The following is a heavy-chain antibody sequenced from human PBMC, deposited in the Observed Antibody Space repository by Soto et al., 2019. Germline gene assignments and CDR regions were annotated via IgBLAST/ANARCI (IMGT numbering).Heavy chain of an antibody. CDR1: GFTFSSYA. CDR2: ISGSGGST. D-gene: IGHD2-15*01. J-gene: IGHJ6*02. CDR3: ATRLKHCSGGSCYLDYYYGMDV. Sequence: GGSLRLSCAASGFTFSSYAMSWVRQAPGKGLEWVSAISGSGGSTYYADSVKGRFTISRDNSKNTLYLQMNSLRAEDTAVYYCATRLKHCSGGSCYLDYYYGMDVWGQGTTVTVSS. V-gene: IGHV3-23*01.